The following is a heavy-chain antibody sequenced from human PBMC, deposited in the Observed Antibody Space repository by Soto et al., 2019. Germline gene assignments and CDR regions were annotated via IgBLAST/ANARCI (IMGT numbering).Heavy chain of an antibody. V-gene: IGHV1-69*02. CDR1: GGTFSSYT. D-gene: IGHD6-19*01. Sequence: QVQLVQSGAEVKKPGSSVKVSCKASGGTFSSYTISWVRQSPGQGLEWVGRIIPILGIANYAQKFQGRVTITADKSTSTADMELSSLRAEDTAGYYCASSSNQWPIYYWGQGTLVTVSS. J-gene: IGHJ4*02. CDR3: ASSSNQWPIYY. CDR2: IIPILGIA.